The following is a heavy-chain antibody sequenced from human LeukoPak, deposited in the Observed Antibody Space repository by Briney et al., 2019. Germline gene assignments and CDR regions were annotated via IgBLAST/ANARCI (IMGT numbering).Heavy chain of an antibody. D-gene: IGHD2-15*01. CDR3: ARDQMHDYSSLGH. V-gene: IGHV3-53*01. J-gene: IGHJ4*02. Sequence: ETLSLTCTVSGGSISSYYWSWVRQAPGKGLEWVSVIYSGGSTYYADSVKGRFTISRDNSKNTLYLQMNSLRAEDTAVYYCARDQMHDYSSLGHWGQGTLVTVSS. CDR1: GGSISSYY. CDR2: IYSGGST.